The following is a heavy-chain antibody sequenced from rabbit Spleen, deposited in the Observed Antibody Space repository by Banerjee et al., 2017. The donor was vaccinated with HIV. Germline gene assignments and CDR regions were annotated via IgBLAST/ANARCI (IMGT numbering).Heavy chain of an antibody. D-gene: IGHD1-1*01. CDR1: GVSFNDKDV. CDR2: IYSGSAGTT. V-gene: IGHV1S45*01. Sequence: QEQLEESGGGLVKPEGSLTLTCKASGVSFNDKDVMCWVRQAPGKGLEWIACIYSGSAGTTYYATWARGRFTISKTSSTTVTLQMTSLTAADTATYFCARDTSSSFSSYGMDLWGPGTLVTVS. CDR3: ARDTSSSFSSYGMDL. J-gene: IGHJ6*01.